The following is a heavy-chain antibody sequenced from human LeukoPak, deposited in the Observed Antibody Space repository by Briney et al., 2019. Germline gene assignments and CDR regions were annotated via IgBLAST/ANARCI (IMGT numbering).Heavy chain of an antibody. CDR2: ICYSGST. CDR1: GGSISSYY. D-gene: IGHD3-10*01. J-gene: IGHJ6*03. CDR3: AMVNAPSGTYYYYYMDV. Sequence: SETLSLTCTVSGGSISSYYWSWIRQPPGKGVEWIEYICYSGSTNYNPSLKSRVTISVDTSKNQFSLKLSSVTAADTAVYYCAMVNAPSGTYYYYYMDVWGKGTTVTVSS. V-gene: IGHV4-59*01.